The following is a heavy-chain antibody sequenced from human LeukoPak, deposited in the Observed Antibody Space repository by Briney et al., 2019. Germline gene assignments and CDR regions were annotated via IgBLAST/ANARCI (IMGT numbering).Heavy chain of an antibody. V-gene: IGHV3-74*01. J-gene: IGHJ4*02. CDR2: INTDGTVT. CDR3: ATKQWLAPPPDS. CDR1: GFTFSKYW. D-gene: IGHD6-19*01. Sequence: GGSLRLSCAASGFTFSKYWMLWVRQAPGKGLESVSRINTDGTVTTYADSVKGRFTVFRDNADNTMFLQMNSVRDEDTAVYYCATKQWLAPPPDSWGQGTPVTVSS.